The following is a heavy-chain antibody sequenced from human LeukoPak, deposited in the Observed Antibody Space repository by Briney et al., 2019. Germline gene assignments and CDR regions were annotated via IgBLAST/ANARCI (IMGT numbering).Heavy chain of an antibody. CDR2: IYPSDSDT. CDR1: GYSFTNYW. Sequence: GESLKISCKGSGYSFTNYWIGWVRQMPGKGLEWMGIIYPSDSDTRYSPSFQGQVTISADKSISTAYLQWSSLKASDTAMCYCARQTGYGDYGDWSFDPWGQGTLVTVSS. V-gene: IGHV5-51*01. J-gene: IGHJ5*02. D-gene: IGHD4-17*01. CDR3: ARQTGYGDYGDWSFDP.